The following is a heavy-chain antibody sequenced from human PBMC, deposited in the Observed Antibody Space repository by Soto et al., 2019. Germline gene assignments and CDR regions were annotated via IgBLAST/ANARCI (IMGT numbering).Heavy chain of an antibody. V-gene: IGHV1-69*04. CDR2: IIPILGIA. CDR3: AREAGQLPYYYYYMDV. J-gene: IGHJ6*03. D-gene: IGHD2-2*01. Sequence: ASVKVSCKASGGTFSSYTINWVRQAPGQGLEWMGRIIPILGIANYAQKFQGRVTITADKSTSTAYMELSSLRSEDTAVYYCAREAGQLPYYYYYMDVWGKGTTVTVSS. CDR1: GGTFSSYT.